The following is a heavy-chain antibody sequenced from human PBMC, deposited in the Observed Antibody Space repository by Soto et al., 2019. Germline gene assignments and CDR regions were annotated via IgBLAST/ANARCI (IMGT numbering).Heavy chain of an antibody. CDR3: ARDAVPAAMEPNWFDP. V-gene: IGHV4-59*01. D-gene: IGHD2-2*01. CDR1: GGSISSYY. CDR2: IYYSGST. Sequence: SETLSLTCTVSGGSISSYYWSWIRQPPGKGLEWIGYIYYSGSTNYNPSLKSRVTISVDTSKNQFSLKLSSVTAADTAVYYCARDAVPAAMEPNWFDPWGQGTLVTVSS. J-gene: IGHJ5*02.